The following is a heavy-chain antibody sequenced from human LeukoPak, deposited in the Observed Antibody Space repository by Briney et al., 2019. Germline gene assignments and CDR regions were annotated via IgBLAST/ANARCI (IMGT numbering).Heavy chain of an antibody. Sequence: PGGSLRLSCVASGMSFRHHAMNWVRQAPGKGLEWVSSIFDSGAPSYYADSVKGRFTISRDNSKNTLYLQMNSLRAEDTAVYYCAKPYSYVTNDAFDIWGQGTMVTVSS. CDR2: IFDSGAPS. CDR3: AKPYSYVTNDAFDI. J-gene: IGHJ3*02. CDR1: GMSFRHHA. V-gene: IGHV3-23*01. D-gene: IGHD5-18*01.